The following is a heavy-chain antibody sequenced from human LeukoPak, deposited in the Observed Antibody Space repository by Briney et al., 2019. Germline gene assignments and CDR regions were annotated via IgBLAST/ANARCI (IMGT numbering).Heavy chain of an antibody. CDR3: VKAGKLGYCSGGSCYYYYYYYGMDV. V-gene: IGHV3-64D*06. Sequence: GGSLRLSCSASGFTFSSYAMHWVRQAPGKGLEYVSAISSNGGSTYYADSVKGRFTISRDNSKNTLYLQMSSLSDEDTAVYYCVKAGKLGYCSGGSCYYYYYYYGMDVWGKGTTVTVSS. CDR1: GFTFSSYA. CDR2: ISSNGGST. J-gene: IGHJ6*04. D-gene: IGHD2-15*01.